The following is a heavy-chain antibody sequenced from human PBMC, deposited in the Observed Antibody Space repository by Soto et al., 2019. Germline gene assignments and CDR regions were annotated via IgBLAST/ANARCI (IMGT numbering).Heavy chain of an antibody. V-gene: IGHV3-21*01. CDR1: GFTFSTYN. D-gene: IGHD6-13*01. CDR3: ARADGSQQLAY. CDR2: ISSRSSFI. J-gene: IGHJ4*02. Sequence: EVQLVESGGGLVKPGGSLRLSCAASGFTFSTYNMHWVRQAPGKGLEWVSSISSRSSFIYYADSVTGRFTISRDNAKNSPWLQRNSLRAEDTAVYYCARADGSQQLAYWGQGTLVTVSS.